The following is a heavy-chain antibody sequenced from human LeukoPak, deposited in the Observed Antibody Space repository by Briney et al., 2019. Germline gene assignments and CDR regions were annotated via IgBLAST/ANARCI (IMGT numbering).Heavy chain of an antibody. CDR3: ARSSPPTYDILTGYRYYYYGMDA. Sequence: GGSLRLSCAASGFTFSSYDMHWVRQGTGKALEWVSAIGTAGDTYYPGSVKGRFTISRENAKNSLYLQMNSPRAGDTAVYYCARSSPPTYDILTGYRYYYYGMDAWGQGTTVTVSS. CDR2: IGTAGDT. D-gene: IGHD3-9*01. J-gene: IGHJ6*02. V-gene: IGHV3-13*01. CDR1: GFTFSSYD.